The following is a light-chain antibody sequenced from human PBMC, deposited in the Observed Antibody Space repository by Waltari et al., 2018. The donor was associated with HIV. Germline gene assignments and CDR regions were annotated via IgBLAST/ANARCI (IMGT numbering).Light chain of an antibody. Sequence: QSVLSQAPSASGTPGQSVAISCSGRTSNIGSHAVNWYQQHPGKAPKLMIYEVSKRPSGVSNRVSGSESGNTASLTISGLQAEDEADYYCCSYAGSSTLVFGGGTKLPVL. CDR2: EVS. CDR1: TSNIGSHA. J-gene: IGLJ2*01. V-gene: IGLV2-23*02. CDR3: CSYAGSSTLV.